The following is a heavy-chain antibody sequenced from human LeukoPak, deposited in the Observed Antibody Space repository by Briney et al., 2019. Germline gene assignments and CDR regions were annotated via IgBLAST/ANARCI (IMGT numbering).Heavy chain of an antibody. CDR3: THSSGWTTDF. D-gene: IGHD6-19*01. V-gene: IGHV2-5*01. Sequence: SGPTLVNPTQTLTLTCTFSGFSLSDTAVGVDWIRRPPGKALEWLVLVYWNDDNKYSPSLRSRLTVTKDSSKNQVVLTMTNMDPVDTATYYCTHSSGWTTDFWGQGILVTVSS. CDR1: GFSLSDTAVG. J-gene: IGHJ4*02. CDR2: VYWNDDN.